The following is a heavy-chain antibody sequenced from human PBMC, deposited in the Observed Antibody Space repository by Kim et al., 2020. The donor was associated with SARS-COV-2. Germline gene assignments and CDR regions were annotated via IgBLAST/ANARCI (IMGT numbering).Heavy chain of an antibody. CDR3: AREFGYYGSGSYLDY. V-gene: IGHV3-30*04. CDR2: ISYDGSNK. J-gene: IGHJ4*02. D-gene: IGHD3-10*01. CDR1: GFTFSSYA. Sequence: GGSLRLSCAASGFTFSSYAMHWVRQAPGKGLEWVAVISYDGSNKYYADSVKGRITISRDNSKNTLYLQMNSLRAEDTAVYYCAREFGYYGSGSYLDYWGQGTLVTVSS.